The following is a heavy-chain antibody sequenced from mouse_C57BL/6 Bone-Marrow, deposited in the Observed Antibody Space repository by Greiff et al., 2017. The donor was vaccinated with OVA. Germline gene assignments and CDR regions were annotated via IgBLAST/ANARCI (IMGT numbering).Heavy chain of an antibody. V-gene: IGHV1-53*01. CDR2: INPSNGGT. CDR1: GYTFTSYW. J-gene: IGHJ4*01. D-gene: IGHD2-2*01. CDR3: ARSGVTTGNYYAMDY. Sequence: QVQLQQPGTELVKPGASVKLSCKASGYTFTSYWMHWVKQRPGQGLEWIGNINPSNGGTNYNEKFKSKATLTVDKSSSTAYMQLSSLTSEDSAVYYCARSGVTTGNYYAMDYWGQGTSVTVSS.